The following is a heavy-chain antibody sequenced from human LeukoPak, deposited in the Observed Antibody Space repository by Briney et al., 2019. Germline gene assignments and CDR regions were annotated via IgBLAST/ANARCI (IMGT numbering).Heavy chain of an antibody. J-gene: IGHJ4*02. CDR2: ISSSSYI. CDR1: GFTFSSYS. V-gene: IGHV3-21*01. D-gene: IGHD4-23*01. CDR3: ARASRKLYYFDY. Sequence: PGGSLRLSCAASGFTFSSYSMNWVRQAPGKGLEWVSSISSSSYIYYADSVKGRFTISIDNAKNSLYLQMNSLRAEDTAVYYCARASRKLYYFDYWGQGTLVTVSS.